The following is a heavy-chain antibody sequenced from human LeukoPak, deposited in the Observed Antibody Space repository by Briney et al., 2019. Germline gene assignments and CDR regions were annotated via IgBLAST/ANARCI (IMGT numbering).Heavy chain of an antibody. J-gene: IGHJ4*02. CDR3: AKTVAVGGSYFDY. D-gene: IGHD2-15*01. Sequence: GGSLRLSCAASGFTVSSNYMSWVRQAPGKGLEWVSVIYSGGSTYYADSVKGRFTISRDNSKNTLYLQMNSLRAEDTAVYYCAKTVAVGGSYFDYWGQGTLVTVSS. CDR1: GFTVSSNY. CDR2: IYSGGST. V-gene: IGHV3-66*01.